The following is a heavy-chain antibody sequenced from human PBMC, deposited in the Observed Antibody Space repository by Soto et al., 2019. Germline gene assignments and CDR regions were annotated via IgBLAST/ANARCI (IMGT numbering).Heavy chain of an antibody. CDR2: IHHSGAT. D-gene: IGHD3-10*01. CDR1: GESITGDNW. J-gene: IGHJ6*02. V-gene: IGHV4-4*02. CDR3: ATRGFDRMGV. Sequence: QVQLQESGPGLVQPSGTLSLTCAVSGESITGDNWWSWVRQPPGKGLEWIGEIHHSGATNYNPSLMRRFTISVAKSRQQSFLKLNTVTAADTARFYCATRGFDRMGVWGRGTEVTVS.